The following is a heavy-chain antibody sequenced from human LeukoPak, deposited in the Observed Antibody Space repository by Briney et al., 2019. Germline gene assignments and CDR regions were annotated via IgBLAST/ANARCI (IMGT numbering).Heavy chain of an antibody. CDR2: MNDSPSA. Sequence: MASETLSLTCTVSGGSISSSSYYWGWIRQPPGKGLEWIGEMNDSPSASYNPSLKSRVTISRDTSTNQFSLKLTSVTAADTAVYYCATSSGWDWGGYWGQGTLVTVSS. D-gene: IGHD6-19*01. CDR3: ATSSGWDWGGY. J-gene: IGHJ4*02. CDR1: GGSISSSSYY. V-gene: IGHV4-39*07.